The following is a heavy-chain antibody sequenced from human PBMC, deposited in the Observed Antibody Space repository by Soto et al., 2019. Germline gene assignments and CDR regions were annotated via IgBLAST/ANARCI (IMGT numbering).Heavy chain of an antibody. CDR1: GFTFSSYS. V-gene: IGHV3-48*02. J-gene: IGHJ4*02. CDR2: ISSSSSTI. CDR3: VRAGIDGILTGYIDY. Sequence: EVQLVESGGGLVQPGGSLRLSCAASGFTFSSYSMNWVRQAPGKGLEWVSYISSSSSTIYYADSVKGRFTISRDNAKNSLYLQMNSLRDEDTAVYYCVRAGIDGILTGYIDYWGQGTLVTVSS. D-gene: IGHD3-9*01.